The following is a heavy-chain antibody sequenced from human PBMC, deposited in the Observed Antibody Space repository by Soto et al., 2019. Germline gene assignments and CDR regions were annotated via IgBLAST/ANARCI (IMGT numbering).Heavy chain of an antibody. Sequence: PSETLSLTCTVSGGSISSSYYWGWIRQPPGKGLEWIGSIYYSGSTYYNPSLKSRVTISVGTSKNQFSLKLSSVTAADTAVYYCARWEYSSSHPGIPYWGPGTLVTVSS. V-gene: IGHV4-39*01. CDR2: IYYSGST. D-gene: IGHD6-6*01. J-gene: IGHJ4*02. CDR3: ARWEYSSSHPGIPY. CDR1: GGSISSSYY.